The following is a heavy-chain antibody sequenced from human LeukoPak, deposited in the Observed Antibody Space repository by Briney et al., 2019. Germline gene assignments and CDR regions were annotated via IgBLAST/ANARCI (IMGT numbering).Heavy chain of an antibody. Sequence: SETLSLTCTVSGGSISSYYWSWIRQPPGKGLEWIGYIYYSGSTNYNPSLKSRVTISVDTSKNQFSLKLSSVTAADTAVYYCARGRAIAADVDYWGQGTLVTVSS. CDR1: GGSISSYY. D-gene: IGHD6-25*01. V-gene: IGHV4-59*01. CDR3: ARGRAIAADVDY. CDR2: IYYSGST. J-gene: IGHJ4*02.